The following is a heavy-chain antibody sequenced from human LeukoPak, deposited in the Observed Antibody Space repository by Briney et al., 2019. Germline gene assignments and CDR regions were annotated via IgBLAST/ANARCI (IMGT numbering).Heavy chain of an antibody. CDR1: GGSISSGGYS. J-gene: IGHJ5*02. CDR3: AREFWFANAPGSWLDP. Sequence: SQTLSLTCAVSGGSISSGGYSWSWIRQPPGKGLEWIGYIYHSGSTFYNPSLKSRVTISVDNSKNQFSLRLSSVTAADTAVYYCAREFWFANAPGSWLDPWGQGTLVTVSS. CDR2: IYHSGST. D-gene: IGHD3-10*01. V-gene: IGHV4-30-2*01.